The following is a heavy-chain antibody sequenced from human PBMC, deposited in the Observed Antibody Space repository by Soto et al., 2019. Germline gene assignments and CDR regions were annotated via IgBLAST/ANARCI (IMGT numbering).Heavy chain of an antibody. Sequence: SETLSLTCTVSGGSISSGGYYWSWIRQHPGKGLEWIGYIYYSGSTYYNPSLKRRVTIPVDTSKNQFSLKLSSVTAADTAVYYCAREDYEFWSGAYYGMDVWGQGTTVTVS. CDR1: GGSISSGGYY. D-gene: IGHD3-3*01. CDR3: AREDYEFWSGAYYGMDV. J-gene: IGHJ6*01. CDR2: IYYSGST. V-gene: IGHV4-31*03.